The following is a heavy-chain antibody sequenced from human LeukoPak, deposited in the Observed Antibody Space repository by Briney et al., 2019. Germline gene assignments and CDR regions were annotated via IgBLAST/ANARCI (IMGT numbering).Heavy chain of an antibody. V-gene: IGHV3-11*01. CDR2: ISSSGSTI. Sequence: GGSLRLSCAASGFTFSGYYMSWIRQAPGKGLEWVSYISSSGSTIYYADSVKGRFTISRDNAKNSLYLQMNSLRAEDTAVYYCARGYDYSNSDYYYYMDVWGKGTTVTVSS. CDR1: GFTFSGYY. CDR3: ARGYDYSNSDYYYYMDV. J-gene: IGHJ6*03. D-gene: IGHD4-11*01.